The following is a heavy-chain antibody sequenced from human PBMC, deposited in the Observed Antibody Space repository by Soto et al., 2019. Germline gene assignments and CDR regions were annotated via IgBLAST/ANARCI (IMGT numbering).Heavy chain of an antibody. V-gene: IGHV3-23*01. CDR2: IGSSGDRT. CDR1: GFTFSVYP. CDR3: AYEEWRGGSYNY. D-gene: IGHD3-10*01. Sequence: GGSLRLSCAASGFTFSVYPMGWVRQPPGKGLEWVSHIGSSGDRTFYADSAKGRFTISRDNSKNTLYLEMKSLRAEDTAVYYCAYEEWRGGSYNYWGLGDLVTVSS. J-gene: IGHJ4*02.